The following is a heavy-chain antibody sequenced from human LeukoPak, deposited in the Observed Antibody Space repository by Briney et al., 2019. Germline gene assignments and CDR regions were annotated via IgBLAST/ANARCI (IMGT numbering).Heavy chain of an antibody. V-gene: IGHV3-74*01. D-gene: IGHD3-9*01. CDR2: INSDGSST. CDR3: ARSDILTGYPDY. Sequence: GGSLRLSCAASGFTFSSYWMHWVRQAPGKGLVWVSRINSDGSSTSYADSVKGRFTISRDNAKNTLYLQMNSLRAEDTAVYYCARSDILTGYPDYWGQGTLVTVSS. J-gene: IGHJ4*02. CDR1: GFTFSSYW.